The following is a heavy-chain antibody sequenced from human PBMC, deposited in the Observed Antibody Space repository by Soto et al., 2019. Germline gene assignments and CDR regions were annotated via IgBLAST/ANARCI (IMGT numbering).Heavy chain of an antibody. V-gene: IGHV4-59*08. CDR1: VGSISSYY. Sequence: SETLSLTCTVSVGSISSYYWSWIRQPPGKGLEWIGYIYYSGSTNYNPSLKSRVTISVDTSNNQFSLKLTSVTAADTAVYYCARVHVMVVAGSTFDYWGHGTRVTVSS. CDR3: ARVHVMVVAGSTFDY. J-gene: IGHJ4*01. D-gene: IGHD6-19*01. CDR2: IYYSGST.